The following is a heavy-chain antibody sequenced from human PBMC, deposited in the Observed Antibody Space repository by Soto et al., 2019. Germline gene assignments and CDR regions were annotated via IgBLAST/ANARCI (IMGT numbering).Heavy chain of an antibody. Sequence: GGSLRLSCAASGFTFSSYGVHRVRQAPGKGLEWVAVISYDGSNKYYADSVKGRFTISRDNSKNTLYLQMNSLRAEDTAVYYCAKDKYCSSTSCYLVPPTFDPWGQGTLVTVSS. CDR3: AKDKYCSSTSCYLVPPTFDP. CDR1: GFTFSSYG. D-gene: IGHD2-2*01. J-gene: IGHJ5*02. CDR2: ISYDGSNK. V-gene: IGHV3-30*18.